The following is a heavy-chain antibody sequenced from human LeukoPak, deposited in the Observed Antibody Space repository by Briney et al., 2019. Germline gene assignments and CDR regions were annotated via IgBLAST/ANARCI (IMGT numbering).Heavy chain of an antibody. V-gene: IGHV3-23*01. D-gene: IGHD3-22*01. CDR2: ISGSGGST. Sequence: GGSLRLSCAASGFTVSSNYMSWVRQAPGKGLEWVSAISGSGGSTYYADSVKGRFTISRDNSKNTLYLQMNSLRAEDTAVYYCAKSQYYYDSSGYVPYFDYWGQGTLVTVSS. CDR3: AKSQYYYDSSGYVPYFDY. CDR1: GFTVSSNY. J-gene: IGHJ4*02.